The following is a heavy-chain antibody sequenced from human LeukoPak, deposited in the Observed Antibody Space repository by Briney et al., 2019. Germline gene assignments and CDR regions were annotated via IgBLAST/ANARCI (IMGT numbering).Heavy chain of an antibody. Sequence: PSETLSLTCTVSGGSISSSSYYWGWIRQPPGKGLEYIGSIYYSGSTYYNPSLKSRVTISVDTSKNQFSLKLSSVTAADTAVYYCARVLREMATMWGQGTLVTVSS. V-gene: IGHV4-39*01. CDR3: ARVLREMATM. CDR2: IYYSGST. J-gene: IGHJ4*02. CDR1: GGSISSSSYY. D-gene: IGHD5-24*01.